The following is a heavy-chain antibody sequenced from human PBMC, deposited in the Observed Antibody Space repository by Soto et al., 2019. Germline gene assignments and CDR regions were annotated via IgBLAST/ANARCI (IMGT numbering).Heavy chain of an antibody. CDR3: GRGGGSLNCSAP. J-gene: IGHJ5*02. CDR1: GFTFSSYS. Sequence: GGSLRLSCAASGFTFSSYSMNWVRQAPGKRLEWVSDISSSSSTIYYADSVKGRFTISRDNAKNSLYLQMNSLRDEDTAEYYWGRGGGSLNCSAPWGRGTLVPVSS. D-gene: IGHD3-16*01. V-gene: IGHV3-48*02. CDR2: ISSSSSTI.